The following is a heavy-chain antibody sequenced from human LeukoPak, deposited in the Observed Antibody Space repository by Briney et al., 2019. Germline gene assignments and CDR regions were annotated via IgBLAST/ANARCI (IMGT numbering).Heavy chain of an antibody. CDR1: GFTFSSYA. CDR2: ISGSDGST. J-gene: IGHJ4*02. V-gene: IGHV3-23*01. Sequence: GGAPRLSCAASGFTFSSYAMTWVRQAPGKGLEWVASISGSDGSTFYRDSVRGRFTISRDNSENTLSLQMNNLRPEDTAVYYCTKFDSWGLGALVTVSS. CDR3: TKFDS.